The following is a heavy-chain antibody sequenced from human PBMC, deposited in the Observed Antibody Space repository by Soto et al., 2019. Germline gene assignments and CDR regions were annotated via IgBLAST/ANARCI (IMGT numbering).Heavy chain of an antibody. J-gene: IGHJ4*02. Sequence: SETLSLTCTVSGGSITSSSYYWGWIRQPPGKGLEWIGSIYYSGSTYYNPSLKSRVTISVDTSKNQFSLKLSSVTAADTAVYYCARTYGDYSFHFDYWGQGTLVTVSS. V-gene: IGHV4-39*01. CDR1: GGSITSSSYY. D-gene: IGHD4-17*01. CDR3: ARTYGDYSFHFDY. CDR2: IYYSGST.